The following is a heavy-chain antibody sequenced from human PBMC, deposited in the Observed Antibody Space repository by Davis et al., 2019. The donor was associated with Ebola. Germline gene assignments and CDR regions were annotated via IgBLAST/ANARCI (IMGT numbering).Heavy chain of an antibody. Sequence: MPSETLSLTCAVYGGSFSGYYWSWIRQPPGKGLEWIGEINHSGSTNYNPSIKSRVTISVDTSKNQFSLKLSSVTAADTAVYYCARESNCSGGSCYGGTPRDDAFDIWGQGTMVTVSS. V-gene: IGHV4-34*01. J-gene: IGHJ3*02. CDR2: INHSGST. D-gene: IGHD2-15*01. CDR1: GGSFSGYY. CDR3: ARESNCSGGSCYGGTPRDDAFDI.